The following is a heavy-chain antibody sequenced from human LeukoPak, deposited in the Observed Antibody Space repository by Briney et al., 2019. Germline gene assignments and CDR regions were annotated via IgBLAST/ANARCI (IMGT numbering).Heavy chain of an antibody. CDR2: IYHSGST. V-gene: IGHV4-38-2*01. D-gene: IGHD2-2*01. CDR3: ARLGYCSSTSCFP. Sequence: PSETLSLTCAVSGYSISSGYSWGWIRQPPGKGLEWIGSIYHSGSTYYNPSLKSRVTISVDTSKNQFSLKLSSVTAADTAVYYCARLGYCSSTSCFPWGQGTLVTVSS. CDR1: GYSISSGYS. J-gene: IGHJ5*02.